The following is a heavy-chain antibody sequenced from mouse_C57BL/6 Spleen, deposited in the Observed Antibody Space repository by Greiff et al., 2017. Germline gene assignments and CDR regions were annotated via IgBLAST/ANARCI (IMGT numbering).Heavy chain of an antibody. J-gene: IGHJ3*01. CDR3: ARSGAY. Sequence: VQLKESGPELVKPGASVKIPCKASGYTFTDYNMDWVKQSHGKSLEWIGDINPNNGGTIYNQKFKGKATLTVDKSSSTAYMELRSLTSEDTAVYYCARSGAYWGQGTLVTVSA. CDR1: GYTFTDYN. D-gene: IGHD3-1*01. V-gene: IGHV1-18*01. CDR2: INPNNGGT.